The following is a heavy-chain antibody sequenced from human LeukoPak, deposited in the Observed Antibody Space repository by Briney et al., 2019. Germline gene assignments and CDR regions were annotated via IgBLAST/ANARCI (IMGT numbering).Heavy chain of an antibody. CDR3: ARLGSRRDGYNNWFDP. CDR1: GYSFTSYW. CDR2: IYPGDSDT. J-gene: IGHJ5*02. D-gene: IGHD5-12*01. Sequence: GESLKISCKGSGYSFTSYWIGWVRQMPGKGLEWMGIIYPGDSDTRYSPSFQGQVTISADKSISTAYLQWSSLKASDTDMYYCARLGSRRDGYNNWFDPWGQGTLVTVSS. V-gene: IGHV5-51*01.